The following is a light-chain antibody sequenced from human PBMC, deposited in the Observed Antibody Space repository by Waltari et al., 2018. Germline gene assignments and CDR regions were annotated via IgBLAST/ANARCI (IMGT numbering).Light chain of an antibody. CDR2: DAN. CDR1: SSHVGRFKF. Sequence: QSPLTQPASVSGSPGQSITISCSGTSSHVGRFKFVSWFQQLPAKAPKLMIYDANNRPSGVSTRFSGSKSGNTASLTISGLQAEDEADYYCSSYTADTTRVFGGGTKLTVL. CDR3: SSYTADTTRV. J-gene: IGLJ3*02. V-gene: IGLV2-14*03.